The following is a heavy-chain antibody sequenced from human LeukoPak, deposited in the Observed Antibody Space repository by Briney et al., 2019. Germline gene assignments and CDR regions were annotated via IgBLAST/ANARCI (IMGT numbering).Heavy chain of an antibody. J-gene: IGHJ1*01. D-gene: IGHD3-22*01. V-gene: IGHV4-61*02. CDR2: FYTSGST. CDR3: ARLKYYYDSSGSRAEYFQH. Sequence: SETLSLTCTVSGASIISGSYYWSRIRQPAGKGLEWIGRFYTSGSTNYNPSLKSRVTISVDTSKNQFSLKLSSVTAADTAVYYCARLKYYYDSSGSRAEYFQHWGQGTLVTASS. CDR1: GASIISGSYY.